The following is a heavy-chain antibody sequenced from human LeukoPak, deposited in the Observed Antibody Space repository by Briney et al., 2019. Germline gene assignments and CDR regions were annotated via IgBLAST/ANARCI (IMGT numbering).Heavy chain of an antibody. CDR2: MSYDGGNK. CDR3: VKDRTPGGGDV. V-gene: IGHV3-30*18. D-gene: IGHD2-15*01. Sequence: GGSLRLSCAASRFTFSSYGMHWVRQAPGKGLEWVAVMSYDGGNKYYADSVKGRFTISRDNAKKSLYLEMNSLRTEDTAFYYCVKDRTPGGGDVWGQGTTVTVSS. J-gene: IGHJ6*02. CDR1: RFTFSSYG.